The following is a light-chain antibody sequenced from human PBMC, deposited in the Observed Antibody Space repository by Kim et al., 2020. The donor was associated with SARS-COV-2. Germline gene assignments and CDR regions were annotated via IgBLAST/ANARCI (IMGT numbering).Light chain of an antibody. CDR3: NSRDSSGPVV. CDR1: SLRSYY. V-gene: IGLV3-19*01. J-gene: IGLJ2*01. CDR2: GKN. Sequence: VALGQKVRITCQGASLRSYYASWYQQKPGQAPVLVIYGKNNRPSGIPDRFSGSSSGNTASLTITGAQAEDEADYYCNSRDSSGPVVFGGGTQLTVL.